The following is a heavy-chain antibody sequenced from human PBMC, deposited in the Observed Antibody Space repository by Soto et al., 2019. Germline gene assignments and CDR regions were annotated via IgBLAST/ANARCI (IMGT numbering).Heavy chain of an antibody. CDR3: AKDAQDTAMVLDY. J-gene: IGHJ4*02. V-gene: IGHV3-30*18. CDR2: ISYDGSNK. CDR1: GFTFSSYG. D-gene: IGHD5-18*01. Sequence: QVQLVESGGGVVQPGRSLRLSCAASGFTFSSYGMHWVRQAPGKGLEWVAVISYDGSNKYYADSVKGRFTISRDNSKNTLYLQMNSLRAEDTAVYYCAKDAQDTAMVLDYWGQGTLVTVSS.